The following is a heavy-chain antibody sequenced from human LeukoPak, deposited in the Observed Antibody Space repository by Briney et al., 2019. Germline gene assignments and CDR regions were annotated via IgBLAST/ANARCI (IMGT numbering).Heavy chain of an antibody. CDR2: IYYSGST. J-gene: IGHJ5*02. CDR1: GGSISSYY. V-gene: IGHV4-59*01. Sequence: SETLSLTCTVSGGSISSYYWSWIRQPPGKGLEWIGYIYYSGSTNYNPSLKSRVTISVDTSKNQFSLKLSSVTAADTAVYYCARDQVLLGFDPWGQGTLVTVSS. CDR3: ARDQVLLGFDP. D-gene: IGHD2/OR15-2a*01.